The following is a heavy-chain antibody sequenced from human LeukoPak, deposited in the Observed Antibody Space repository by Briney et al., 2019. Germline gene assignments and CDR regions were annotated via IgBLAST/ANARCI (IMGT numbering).Heavy chain of an antibody. J-gene: IGHJ6*03. CDR1: GYSFTNYW. CDR3: ARHDLGYCSGGSCPVYYFYYMDV. CDR2: IYPGDSDT. V-gene: IGHV5-51*01. D-gene: IGHD2-15*01. Sequence: GESLKISCKGSGYSFTNYWIAWVRQTPGKGLEWMGIIYPGDSDTRYSPSFQGQVTISVDKSISTAYLQWSGLKASDTAIYYCARHDLGYCSGGSCPVYYFYYMDVWGKGTTVTVSS.